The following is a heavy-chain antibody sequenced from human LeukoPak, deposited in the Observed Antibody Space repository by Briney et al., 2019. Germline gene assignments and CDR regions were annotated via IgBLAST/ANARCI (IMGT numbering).Heavy chain of an antibody. CDR3: ARDCNSTSCVGGMDV. CDR2: INHSGST. CDR1: GGSFSGYY. J-gene: IGHJ6*02. V-gene: IGHV4-34*01. Sequence: PSETLSLTCAVYGGSFSGYYWSWIRQPPGKGLEWIGEINHSGSTNYNPSLKSRVTISVDTSKNQFSLKLSSVTAADTAVYYCARDCNSTSCVGGMDVWGQGTTVTVSS. D-gene: IGHD2-2*01.